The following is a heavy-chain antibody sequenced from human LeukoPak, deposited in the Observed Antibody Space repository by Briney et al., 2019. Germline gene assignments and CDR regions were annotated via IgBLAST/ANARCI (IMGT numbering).Heavy chain of an antibody. CDR3: ARVIRVSGSYYSHPWGYFDY. CDR2: TYYRSKLYN. J-gene: IGHJ4*02. V-gene: IGHV6-1*01. Sequence: SQTLSLTCALSGDIISSNSAAWNWIRQSPSRGLEWLGRTYYRSKLYNDYAVSVKSRITINPDTSKNQFSLQLNSVTPEDTAVYYCARVIRVSGSYYSHPWGYFDYWGQGTLVTVSS. D-gene: IGHD1-26*01. CDR1: GDIISSNSAA.